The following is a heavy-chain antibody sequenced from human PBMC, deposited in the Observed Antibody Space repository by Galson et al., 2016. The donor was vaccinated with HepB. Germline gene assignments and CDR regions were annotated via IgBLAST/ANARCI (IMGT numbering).Heavy chain of an antibody. CDR3: AREPVRLDDLLTGPPKNPDY. CDR1: GITFRTYK. J-gene: IGHJ4*02. CDR2: ISSSVTTI. V-gene: IGHV3-48*03. Sequence: SLRLSCAASGITFRTYKMNWVRQAPGKGLEWVSYISSSVTTIYYADSVKGRFTISRDNAKNSLYLQMNSLRAEDTAVYYCAREPVRLDDLLTGPPKNPDYWGKGTLVTVSS. D-gene: IGHD3-9*01.